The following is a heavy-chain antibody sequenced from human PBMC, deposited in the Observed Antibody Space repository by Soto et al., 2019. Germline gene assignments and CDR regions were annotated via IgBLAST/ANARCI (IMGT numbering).Heavy chain of an antibody. J-gene: IGHJ3*02. D-gene: IGHD5-12*01. V-gene: IGHV4-4*02. CDR2: IHHSGST. Sequence: QVQLQESGPGLVKPSGTLSLTCAVSGGSLSSPNWWSWVRQPPGKGLEWIGEIHHSGSTNYNPSLESRVTISVDKSNNRLSLQLSSVTAADTAVYYCARGGIFSGYDPNDYDIWGQGTMVTVSS. CDR1: GGSLSSPNW. CDR3: ARGGIFSGYDPNDYDI.